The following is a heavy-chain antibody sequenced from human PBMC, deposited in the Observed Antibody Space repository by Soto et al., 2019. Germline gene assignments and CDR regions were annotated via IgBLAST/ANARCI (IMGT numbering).Heavy chain of an antibody. D-gene: IGHD5-18*01. CDR3: ARQGQDTAIVDPPLDY. Sequence: SAVKVSCKASGGTFSSYAISWVRQAPGQGLEWMGGIIPIFGTANYAQKFQGRVTITADKSTSTAYMELSSLRSEDTAVYYCARQGQDTAIVDPPLDYWGQGTLVGVSS. V-gene: IGHV1-69*06. J-gene: IGHJ4*02. CDR2: IIPIFGTA. CDR1: GGTFSSYA.